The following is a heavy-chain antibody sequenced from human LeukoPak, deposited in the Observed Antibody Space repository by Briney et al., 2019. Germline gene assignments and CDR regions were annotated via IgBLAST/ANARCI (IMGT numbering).Heavy chain of an antibody. D-gene: IGHD2-2*01. CDR2: IRQDGSEK. V-gene: IGHV3-7*01. CDR3: ARMPHPYYYYYYMDV. Sequence: GGSLRLSCAASGFTFSSYWMSWVRQAPGKWLEWVANIRQDGSEKYYVDSVKGRFTISRDNAKNSLYLQMNSLRAEDTAVYYCARMPHPYYYYYYMDVWGKGTTVTVSS. CDR1: GFTFSSYW. J-gene: IGHJ6*03.